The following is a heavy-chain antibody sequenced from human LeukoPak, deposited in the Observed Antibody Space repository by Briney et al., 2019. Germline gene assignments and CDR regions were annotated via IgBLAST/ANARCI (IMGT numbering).Heavy chain of an antibody. J-gene: IGHJ4*02. Sequence: SETLSLTCTVSGGSVSSGSYYWSWIRQPPGKGLEWIGYIYYSGSTNYNPSLKSRVTISVGTSKNQFSLKLSSVTAADTAVYYCARLRAQGRNFDYWGQGTLVTVSS. D-gene: IGHD6-6*01. CDR1: GGSVSSGSYY. CDR3: ARLRAQGRNFDY. V-gene: IGHV4-61*01. CDR2: IYYSGST.